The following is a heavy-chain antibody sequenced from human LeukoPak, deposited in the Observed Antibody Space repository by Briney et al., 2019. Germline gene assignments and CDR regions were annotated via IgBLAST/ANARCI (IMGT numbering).Heavy chain of an antibody. V-gene: IGHV3-7*01. CDR2: IKQDGSEK. D-gene: IGHD2-15*01. Sequence: GGSLRLSCAASGFTFSSYWMSWVRQAPGKRLEWVANIKQDGSEKYYVDSVKGRFTISRDNAKNSLYLQMNSLRAEDTAVYYCARGPLVVVAATPLADYWGQGTLVTVSS. J-gene: IGHJ4*02. CDR3: ARGPLVVVAATPLADY. CDR1: GFTFSSYW.